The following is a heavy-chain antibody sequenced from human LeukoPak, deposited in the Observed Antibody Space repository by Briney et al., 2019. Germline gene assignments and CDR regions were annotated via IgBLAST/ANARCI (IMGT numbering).Heavy chain of an antibody. CDR3: ARDPGNSSGYYFDY. CDR2: IWYDGSNK. J-gene: IGHJ4*02. CDR1: GFTFSSYG. Sequence: GRSLRLSCAASGFTFSSYGMHWVRQAPGKGLEWVAVIWYDGSNKYYADSVKGRFTISRDNSKNTLYLQMNSLRAEDTAVYYCARDPGNSSGYYFDYWGRGTLVTVSS. D-gene: IGHD3-22*01. V-gene: IGHV3-33*01.